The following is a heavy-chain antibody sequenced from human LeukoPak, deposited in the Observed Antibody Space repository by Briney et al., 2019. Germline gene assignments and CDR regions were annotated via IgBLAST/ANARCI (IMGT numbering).Heavy chain of an antibody. D-gene: IGHD3-10*01. Sequence: PSETLSLTCTVSGGSISRYYWSWLRQPPGKALEWIGYIYYTGKTYYNPSLKGRVTILVDTSRNHFSVKLSSVTAADTAVYYCARSQNYYGSGDYWSQGTLVTVSS. J-gene: IGHJ4*02. CDR2: IYYTGKT. V-gene: IGHV4-59*01. CDR1: GGSISRYY. CDR3: ARSQNYYGSGDY.